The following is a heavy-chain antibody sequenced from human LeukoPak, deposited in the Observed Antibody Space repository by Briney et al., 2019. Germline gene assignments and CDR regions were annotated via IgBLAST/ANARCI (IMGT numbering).Heavy chain of an antibody. Sequence: ASVKISCKASGYTFTSYDINWVRQATGQGLEWVGWMNPNSGNTGYAQKFQGRVTMTRNTSISTAYMELSSLRSEDTAVYYCARVYGCSGGSCYYFDYWGQGTLVTVSS. D-gene: IGHD2-15*01. CDR1: GYTFTSYD. CDR2: MNPNSGNT. J-gene: IGHJ4*02. CDR3: ARVYGCSGGSCYYFDY. V-gene: IGHV1-8*01.